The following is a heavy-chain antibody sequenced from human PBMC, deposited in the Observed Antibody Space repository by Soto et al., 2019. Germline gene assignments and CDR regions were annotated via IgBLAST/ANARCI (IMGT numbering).Heavy chain of an antibody. CDR3: ARDLYYYCSDGKRNWFYP. CDR2: ISYSGST. Sequence: SETLSLTCTVSGASISTYYWSWIRQPPGKGLEWIGYISYSGSTNYNPSLKSRVTISFDASKNEISLQVRSATAADAAVYYCARDLYYYCSDGKRNWFYPCGQGSLVTVSS. V-gene: IGHV4-59*01. D-gene: IGHD2-15*01. J-gene: IGHJ5*02. CDR1: GASISTYY.